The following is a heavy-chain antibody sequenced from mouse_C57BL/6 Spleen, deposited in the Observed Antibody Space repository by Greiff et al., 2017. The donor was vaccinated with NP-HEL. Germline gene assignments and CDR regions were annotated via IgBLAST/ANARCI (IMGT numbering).Heavy chain of an antibody. Sequence: VHLVESGPELVKPGASVKISCKASGYAFSSSWMNWVKQRPGKGLEWIGRIYPGDGDTNYNGKFKGKATLTADKSSSTAYMQLSSLTSEDSAVYFCARDYGSRRFDYWGQGTTPTVSS. CDR2: IYPGDGDT. CDR1: GYAFSSSW. V-gene: IGHV1-82*01. CDR3: ARDYGSRRFDY. D-gene: IGHD1-1*01. J-gene: IGHJ2*01.